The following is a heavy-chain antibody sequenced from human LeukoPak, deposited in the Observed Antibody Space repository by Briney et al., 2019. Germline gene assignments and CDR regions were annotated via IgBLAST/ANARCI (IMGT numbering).Heavy chain of an antibody. CDR1: GYTLTELS. CDR2: FDPEDGET. J-gene: IGHJ4*02. D-gene: IGHD4-23*01. CDR3: AKADGYGGNSGFDY. Sequence: ASVKVSCKVSGYTLTELSMHWVRQAPGKGLEWMGGFDPEDGETIYAQKFQGRVTMTEDTSTDTAYMELSSLRSEDTAVYYCAKADGYGGNSGFDYWGQGTLVTVSS. V-gene: IGHV1-24*01.